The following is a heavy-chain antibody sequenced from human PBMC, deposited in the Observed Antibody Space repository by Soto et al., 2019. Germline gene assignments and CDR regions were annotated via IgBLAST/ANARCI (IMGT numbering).Heavy chain of an antibody. D-gene: IGHD5-18*01. CDR1: GSDFGNHG. V-gene: IGHV1-69*13. Sequence: ASGKDTCRASGSDFGNHGIAWVRQAPGQGLEWMGGFIAMLGTPTYAKKVQGRATITADESLTSSYLELRSLRSEDTAVYFCARGAMANFDYWGQGTVVPVSS. CDR2: FIAMLGTP. CDR3: ARGAMANFDY. J-gene: IGHJ4*02.